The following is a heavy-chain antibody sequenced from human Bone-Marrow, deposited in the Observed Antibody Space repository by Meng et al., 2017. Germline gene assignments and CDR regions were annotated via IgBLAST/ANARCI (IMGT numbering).Heavy chain of an antibody. J-gene: IGHJ4*02. CDR3: AKVWWRLRIDY. V-gene: IGHV3-30*18. CDR2: ISYDGSNK. D-gene: IGHD2-21*02. CDR1: GFTFSSYG. Sequence: QVQLVESGGGVVQPGRSLRLSCAASGFTFSSYGMHWVRQAPGKGLEWVAVISYDGSNKYYADSVKGRFTISRDNSKNTLYLQMNSLRAEDTAVYYCAKVWWRLRIDYWGQGTLVTVSS.